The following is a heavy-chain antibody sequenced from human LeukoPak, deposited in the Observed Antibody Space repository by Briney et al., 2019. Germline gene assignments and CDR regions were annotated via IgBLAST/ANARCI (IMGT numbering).Heavy chain of an antibody. V-gene: IGHV4-59*01. CDR3: ARDKAHSYGRYFDP. Sequence: SETLSLTCSVAGGSISTYYWNWIRQPPGKGLEWIGQISNGNTAYHPALNSQVTISVDTSKNQFSLRLTSVTAADTAVYYCARDKAHSYGRYFDPWGQGALVIVSS. J-gene: IGHJ5*02. CDR1: GGSISTYY. CDR2: ISNGNT. D-gene: IGHD5-18*01.